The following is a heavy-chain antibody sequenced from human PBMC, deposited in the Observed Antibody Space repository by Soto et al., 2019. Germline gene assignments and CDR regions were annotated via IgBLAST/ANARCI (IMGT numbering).Heavy chain of an antibody. J-gene: IGHJ3*02. CDR1: RFSLNNYG. CDR3: AKSRDGMYYDYLDAFDI. CDR2: ISYDGSNK. D-gene: IGHD5-12*01. V-gene: IGHV3-30*18. Sequence: QVQLVESGGGVVQPGRSLRLSCAASRFSLNNYGMHWVRQAPGKGLEWVAVISYDGSNKYYVDSVKGRFTIFRDNSRNTVYLDMKSLRNEDTATYYCAKSRDGMYYDYLDAFDIWGQGTMVIVSS.